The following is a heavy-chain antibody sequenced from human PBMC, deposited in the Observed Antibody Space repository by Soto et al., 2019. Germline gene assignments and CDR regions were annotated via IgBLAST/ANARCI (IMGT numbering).Heavy chain of an antibody. J-gene: IGHJ3*01. CDR3: ARALVPSTCCAFDR. D-gene: IGHD1-26*01. V-gene: IGHV4-59*01. CDR2: VYYSGGK. Sequence: SETLSLTCTFPCDSISSYHWGWIRQPPGKGLEWIGFVYYSGGKYYNPSLESRVTMSTDTSRNQVSLKVKSVTTADTAVYYCARALVPSTCCAFDRWGQGTMVTVSS. CDR1: CDSISSYH.